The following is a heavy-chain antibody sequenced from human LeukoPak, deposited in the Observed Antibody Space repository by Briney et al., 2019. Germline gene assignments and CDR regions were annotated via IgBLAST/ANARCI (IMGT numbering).Heavy chain of an antibody. V-gene: IGHV1-18*01. Sequence: AASVKVSCKASGYTFTSYGISWVRQAPGQGLEWMGWISAYNGNTNYAQKLQGRVTMTTDTSTSTAYMELRSLRSDDTAVYYCARDSITMVRGVITYWGQGTLVTVSS. CDR3: ARDSITMVRGVITY. J-gene: IGHJ4*02. CDR1: GYTFTSYG. D-gene: IGHD3-10*01. CDR2: ISAYNGNT.